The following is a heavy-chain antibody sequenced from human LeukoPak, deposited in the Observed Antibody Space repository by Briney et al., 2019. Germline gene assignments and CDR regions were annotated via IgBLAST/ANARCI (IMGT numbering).Heavy chain of an antibody. CDR2: IKSISVGT. V-gene: IGHV1-2*02. Sequence: PGESLQVSCKAFGYTFTYYFIHWGRPAPRQGIEWIGSIKSISVGTNYAQKFQGRVTMTRETSISTAYLDLTSLTSDDTAVYYCARLKGSVMAPDYWGQGTLVTVSS. CDR3: ARLKGSVMAPDY. CDR1: GYTFTYYF. D-gene: IGHD3-16*01. J-gene: IGHJ4*02.